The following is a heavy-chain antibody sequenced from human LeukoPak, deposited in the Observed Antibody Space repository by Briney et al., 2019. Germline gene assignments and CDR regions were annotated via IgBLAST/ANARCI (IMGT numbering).Heavy chain of an antibody. V-gene: IGHV1-46*01. CDR3: ATAIAVRNWFDP. J-gene: IGHJ5*02. D-gene: IGHD6-19*01. CDR1: GYTFTSYY. Sequence: ASVKVSCKASGYTFTSYYMHWVRQAPGQGLEWMGIINPSGGSTSYAQKFQGRVTMTRDTSTSTVYMELSSLRSEDTAVYYCATAIAVRNWFDPWGQGTLVTVSS. CDR2: INPSGGST.